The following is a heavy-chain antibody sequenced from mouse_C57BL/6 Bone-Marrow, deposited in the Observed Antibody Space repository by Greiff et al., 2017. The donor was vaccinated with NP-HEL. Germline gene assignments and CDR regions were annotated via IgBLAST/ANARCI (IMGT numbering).Heavy chain of an antibody. CDR2: ISYSGST. CDR1: GYSITSDY. V-gene: IGHV3-8*01. J-gene: IGHJ4*01. CDR3: ARSPLYGSSYCYAMDY. Sequence: VQLQQSGPGLVKPSQSLSLTCSVTGYSITSDYWNWIRKFPGNKLEYMGYISYSGSTYYNPSLKSRISITRDTSKNQYYLQLNSVTTEDTATYYCARSPLYGSSYCYAMDYWGQGTSVTVSS. D-gene: IGHD1-1*01.